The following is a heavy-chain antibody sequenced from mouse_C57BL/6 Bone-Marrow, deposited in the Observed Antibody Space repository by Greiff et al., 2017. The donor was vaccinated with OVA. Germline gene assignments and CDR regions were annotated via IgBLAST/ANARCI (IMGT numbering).Heavy chain of an antibody. V-gene: IGHV1-72*01. CDR2: IDPNSGGT. Sequence: QVHVKPPGAELVKPGASVQLSCKASGYTFPSYWMHWVKQRPGRGLEWIGRIDPNSGGTKYNEKFKSKATLTVDKPSSTAYMQLSSLTSEDSAVYDCARPYYGSPYYAMDYWGQGTSVTVSS. D-gene: IGHD1-1*01. J-gene: IGHJ4*01. CDR1: GYTFPSYW. CDR3: ARPYYGSPYYAMDY.